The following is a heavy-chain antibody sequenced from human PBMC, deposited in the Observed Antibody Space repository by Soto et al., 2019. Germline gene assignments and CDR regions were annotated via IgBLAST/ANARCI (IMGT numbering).Heavy chain of an antibody. Sequence: SLRLSCAASGFTFDDYALTWVRQAPGKGLEWVAGINWNGGSKGYADSVKGRFTISRDNAKSSLYLQMNNLRAEDTAFYFCARATQSYYDTSGYYSYVHWGQGAQVTVSS. V-gene: IGHV3-20*04. CDR1: GFTFDDYA. J-gene: IGHJ4*02. CDR3: ARATQSYYDTSGYYSYVH. D-gene: IGHD3-22*01. CDR2: INWNGGSK.